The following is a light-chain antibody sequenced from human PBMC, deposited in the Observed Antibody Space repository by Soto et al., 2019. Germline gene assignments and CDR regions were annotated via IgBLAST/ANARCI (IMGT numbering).Light chain of an antibody. CDR2: AAS. J-gene: IGKJ4*01. V-gene: IGKV1-39*01. CDR1: QSVRSY. Sequence: DIQLIQTPSSLSASVGDRVNITCRASQSVRSYLNWYQYKPGTAPKVLIYAASSLQSGVPSRFTGSASGTDFTLTISCLQPEDSATYYCQQSYSHPLTFGGGTRVEV. CDR3: QQSYSHPLT.